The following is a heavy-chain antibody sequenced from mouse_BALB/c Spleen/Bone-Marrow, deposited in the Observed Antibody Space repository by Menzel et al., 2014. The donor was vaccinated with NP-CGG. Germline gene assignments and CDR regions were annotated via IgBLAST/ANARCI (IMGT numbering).Heavy chain of an antibody. CDR3: ARDSRSTVSHFDY. CDR1: GFTFTDYY. V-gene: IGHV7-3*02. Sequence: DVMLVESGGGLVQPGGSLRLSCATSGFTFTDYYMNWVRQPPGKALEWLGFIRNKANGYTTEYSASVKGRFTISRDNSQSILYLQMSTLRAEDSATYYCARDSRSTVSHFDYWGQGTTLTVSS. D-gene: IGHD1-1*01. J-gene: IGHJ2*01. CDR2: IRNKANGYTT.